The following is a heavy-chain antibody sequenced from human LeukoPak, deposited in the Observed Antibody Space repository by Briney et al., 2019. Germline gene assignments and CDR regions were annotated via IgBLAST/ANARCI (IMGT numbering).Heavy chain of an antibody. D-gene: IGHD5-24*01. V-gene: IGHV1-46*01. J-gene: IGHJ3*01. Sequence: ASVKVSCKASGYTFTAYSMHWVRQAPGQGLEWMGIINPGGGSTSYAQQFQGRVTITSDMSTSTVYMELSSLRSEDTAVYYCARAEITSDGYNSAFDVWGQGTMVTVSS. CDR1: GYTFTAYS. CDR2: INPGGGST. CDR3: ARAEITSDGYNSAFDV.